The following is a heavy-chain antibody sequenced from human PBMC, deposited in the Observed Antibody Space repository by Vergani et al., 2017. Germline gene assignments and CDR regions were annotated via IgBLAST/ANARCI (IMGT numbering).Heavy chain of an antibody. V-gene: IGHV3-23*01. CDR2: ISGSGGST. D-gene: IGHD3-10*01. Sequence: EVQLLESGGGLVQPGGSLRLSCAASGFTFSSYAMSWVRQAPGKGLEWVSAISGSGGSTYYADSVKGRFTISRDNSKNTLYLQMNSLRAEDTAVYYCAKXHLSLWYYYYGMDVWGQGTTVTVSS. CDR1: GFTFSSYA. CDR3: AKXHLSLWYYYYGMDV. J-gene: IGHJ6*02.